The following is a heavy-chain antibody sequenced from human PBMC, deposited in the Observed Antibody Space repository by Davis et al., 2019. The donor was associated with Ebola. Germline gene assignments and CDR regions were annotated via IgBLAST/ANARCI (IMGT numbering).Heavy chain of an antibody. J-gene: IGHJ4*02. CDR3: ARGPPEDVVVVVVAADY. CDR1: GFPFSSYW. CDR2: IKQDGSEK. V-gene: IGHV3-7*01. D-gene: IGHD2-15*01. Sequence: GESLKISCAASGFPFSSYWMSWVRQAPGKGLEWVANIKQDGSEKYYVDSVKGRITISRDNAKNSLYLQMNSLRAEDTAVYYCARGPPEDVVVVVVAADYWGQGTLVTVSS.